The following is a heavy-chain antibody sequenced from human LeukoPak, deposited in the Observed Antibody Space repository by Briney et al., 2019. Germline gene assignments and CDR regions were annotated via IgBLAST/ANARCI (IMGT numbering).Heavy chain of an antibody. Sequence: PGGSLRLSCATSGFTFSNYAMSWVRQAPGKGLEWVSVISGCGVSTYYADSVKGRFIISRDNSKNTVFLQMNSLRAEDSAVYYCAKDDTHDPKSGDYDAWGQGTLVTVSS. J-gene: IGHJ5*02. CDR1: GFTFSNYA. V-gene: IGHV3-23*01. CDR2: ISGCGVST. CDR3: AKDDTHDPKSGDYDA. D-gene: IGHD4-17*01.